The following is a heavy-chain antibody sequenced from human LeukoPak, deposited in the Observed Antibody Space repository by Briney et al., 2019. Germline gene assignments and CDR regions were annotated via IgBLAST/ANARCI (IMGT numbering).Heavy chain of an antibody. CDR2: IYTSGST. CDR1: GGSISSYY. CDR3: ASADPQYYYDSSGYLDI. V-gene: IGHV4-4*09. J-gene: IGHJ3*02. D-gene: IGHD3-22*01. Sequence: SETLSLTCTVSGGSISSYYWSWIRQPPGKGLEWIGYIYTSGSTNYNPSLKSRVTISVDTSKNQFSLKLSSVTAANTAVYYCASADPQYYYDSSGYLDIWGQGTMVTVSS.